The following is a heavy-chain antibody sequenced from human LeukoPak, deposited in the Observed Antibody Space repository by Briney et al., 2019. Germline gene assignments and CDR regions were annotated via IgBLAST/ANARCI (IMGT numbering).Heavy chain of an antibody. CDR1: GFTFSSYK. J-gene: IGHJ4*02. CDR3: ARVLFHSLAVFDY. CDR2: ITTSGTTT. D-gene: IGHD2/OR15-2a*01. V-gene: IGHV3-48*03. Sequence: PGGSPRLSCAASGFTFSSYKMIWVRQAPGKGLEWVSYITTSGTTTYYADSLKGRFTISRDNAKNSLYLQMNSLRAEDTAVYYCARVLFHSLAVFDYWGQGTLVTVSS.